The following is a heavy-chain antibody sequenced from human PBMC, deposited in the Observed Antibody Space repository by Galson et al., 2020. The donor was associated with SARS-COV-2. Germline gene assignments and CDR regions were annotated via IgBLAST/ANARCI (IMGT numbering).Heavy chain of an antibody. CDR1: GGSISSYY. D-gene: IGHD3-9*01. CDR3: ARHLTGAARAPYYFDY. V-gene: IGHV4-59*08. Sequence: ASETLSLTCTVSGGSISSYYWSWIRQPPGKGLAWIGYIYYSGSTNYNPSLKSRVTISVDTSKNQFSLKLSSVTAADTAVYYCARHLTGAARAPYYFDYWGQGTLVTVSS. J-gene: IGHJ4*02. CDR2: IYYSGST.